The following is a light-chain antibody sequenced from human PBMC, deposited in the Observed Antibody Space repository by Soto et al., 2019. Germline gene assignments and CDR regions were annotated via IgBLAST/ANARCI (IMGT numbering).Light chain of an antibody. CDR3: QQYHNWPLT. V-gene: IGKV3-15*01. J-gene: IGKJ4*01. CDR2: GAS. Sequence: ETLMTQSPATLSVSPGGRATLSCMASQSVSTNLAWYQQKPGQAPRLLIYGASTRATGIPARFSGSGSGTEFTLTISSLQSEDFAVYYCQQYHNWPLTFGGGTKVDIK. CDR1: QSVSTN.